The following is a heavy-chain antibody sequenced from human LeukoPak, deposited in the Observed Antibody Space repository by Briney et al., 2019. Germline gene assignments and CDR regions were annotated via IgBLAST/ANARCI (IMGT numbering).Heavy chain of an antibody. D-gene: IGHD5-24*01. V-gene: IGHV3-7*01. Sequence: GGSLRLSCAGSGFAFTRYWLSWVRQAPGKGLEWLANIKQDGSETYYVDSVKGRFTISRDNAKNSLFLQMHSLRAEDTAVYFCTRDLVRDGNTYWDAYWFFDLWGRGTLVTVSS. CDR3: TRDLVRDGNTYWDAYWFFDL. J-gene: IGHJ2*01. CDR2: IKQDGSET. CDR1: GFAFTRYW.